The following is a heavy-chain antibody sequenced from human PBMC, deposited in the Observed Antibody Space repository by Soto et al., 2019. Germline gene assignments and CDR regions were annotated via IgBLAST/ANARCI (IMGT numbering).Heavy chain of an antibody. J-gene: IGHJ3*02. CDR1: GYDFTSYG. CDR2: ISAYNGKR. CDR3: ARGRIVASIHDAFEI. V-gene: IGHV1-18*01. D-gene: IGHD2-21*01. Sequence: QGQLLQSGDEVKKPGASVRVSCRASGYDFTSYGISWVRQAPGQGLEWVSWISAYNGKRDTAQKFQGRVTMTLDTSTDTAHMELWYLTSADTAVYYCARGRIVASIHDAFEIWGQGTMVAVSS.